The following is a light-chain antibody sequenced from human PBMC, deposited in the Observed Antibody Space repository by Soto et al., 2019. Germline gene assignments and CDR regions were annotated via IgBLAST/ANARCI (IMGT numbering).Light chain of an antibody. Sequence: QSVLTQPASVSGSPGQSITISCTGTSSDVGSYNLVSWYQQHPGKAPKLMIYEVSKRPSGVSNRFSGSKSGNTASLTISGLQAEVEADYCCCSYAGSSTFSYVFGTGTKVTVL. V-gene: IGLV2-23*02. CDR1: SSDVGSYNL. CDR3: CSYAGSSTFSYV. CDR2: EVS. J-gene: IGLJ1*01.